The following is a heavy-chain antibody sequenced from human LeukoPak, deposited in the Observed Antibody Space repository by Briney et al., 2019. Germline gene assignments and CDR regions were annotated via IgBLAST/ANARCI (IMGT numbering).Heavy chain of an antibody. CDR2: ISSGSYI. D-gene: IGHD6-19*01. V-gene: IGHV3-21*01. CDR3: ARLMFIAVGNWYFDL. CDR1: GFTFSTFG. Sequence: GGSLRLSCAASGFTFSTFGLIWVRQAPGKGLEWISSISSGSYIYYADAVKARFTISRDNARNSLYLQMNSLRADDTALYYCARLMFIAVGNWYFDLWGRGTLVTVSS. J-gene: IGHJ2*01.